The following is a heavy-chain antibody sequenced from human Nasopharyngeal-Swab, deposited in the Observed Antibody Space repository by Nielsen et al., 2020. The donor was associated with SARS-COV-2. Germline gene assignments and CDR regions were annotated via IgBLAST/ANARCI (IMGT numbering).Heavy chain of an antibody. D-gene: IGHD1-26*01. V-gene: IGHV3-7*01. CDR1: GFTFTNHW. J-gene: IGHJ4*02. CDR3: VRNGGALDF. Sequence: GESLKISCAASGFTFTNHWMSWVRQAPGKGLEWLANINQAGSVQKYVDSVKGRFFISRDNTEKTLFLQMNSLTVGDTAVYYCVRNGGALDFWGQGTMVTVPS. CDR2: INQAGSVQ.